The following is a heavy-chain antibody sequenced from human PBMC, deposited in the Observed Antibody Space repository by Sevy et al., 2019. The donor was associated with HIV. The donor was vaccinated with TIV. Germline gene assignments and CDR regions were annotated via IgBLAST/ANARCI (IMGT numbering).Heavy chain of an antibody. CDR3: ARGGGYYYDSSGYYPGY. D-gene: IGHD3-22*01. CDR2: INSDGSTT. J-gene: IGHJ4*02. Sequence: GGSLRLSCATSGFTFSTYWMHWVRQAPGKGLVWVSRINSDGSTTSYADSVKGRFTISRDNAKNTLYLQMNSLRAEDTALYYCARGGGYYYDSSGYYPGYWGQGTLVTVPS. CDR1: GFTFSTYW. V-gene: IGHV3-74*01.